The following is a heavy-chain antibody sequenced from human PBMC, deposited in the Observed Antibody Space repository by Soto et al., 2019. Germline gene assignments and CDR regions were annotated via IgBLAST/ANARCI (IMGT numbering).Heavy chain of an antibody. D-gene: IGHD6-19*01. CDR1: GFTFSSYA. Sequence: GGSLRLSCAASGFTFSSYAMSWVRQAPGKGLEWVSAISGSGGSTYYADSVKGRFTISRDTSKNTLYLQMNSLRAEDTAVYYCAKALRAWQWLVHYHAPIDYWGQGTLVTVSS. J-gene: IGHJ4*02. CDR2: ISGSGGST. CDR3: AKALRAWQWLVHYHAPIDY. V-gene: IGHV3-23*01.